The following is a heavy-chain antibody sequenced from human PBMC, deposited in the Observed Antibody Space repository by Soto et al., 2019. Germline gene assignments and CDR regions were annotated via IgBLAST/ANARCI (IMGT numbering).Heavy chain of an antibody. J-gene: IGHJ4*02. D-gene: IGHD6-6*01. Sequence: PGGSLRLSCAASGFTFTTYAMSWVRQDPGKGLKWVSAISGIGGSTYYADSVKGRLTISRDNSKNTLYLQMNGLRAEDTAVYYCAKASVPVGSSPDYWGQRTLVTVSS. CDR1: GFTFTTYA. CDR2: ISGIGGST. CDR3: AKASVPVGSSPDY. V-gene: IGHV3-23*01.